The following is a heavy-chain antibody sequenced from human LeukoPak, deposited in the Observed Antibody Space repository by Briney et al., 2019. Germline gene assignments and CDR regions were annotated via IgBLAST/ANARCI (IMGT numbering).Heavy chain of an antibody. CDR1: VGTFRYYY. CDR3: ARGSSSWYF. V-gene: IGHV3-11*01. CDR2: ISSSGSTI. D-gene: IGHD6-13*01. Sequence: SFKASVGTFRYYYMSWIRPAPGKGLEWVSYISSSGSTIYYADSVKGRFTISRDNAKNSLYLQMNSLRAEDTAVYYCARGSSSWYFGGQGTLVTVSS. J-gene: IGHJ4*02.